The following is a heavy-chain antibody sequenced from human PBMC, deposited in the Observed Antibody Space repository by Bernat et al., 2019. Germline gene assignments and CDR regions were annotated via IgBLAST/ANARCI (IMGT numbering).Heavy chain of an antibody. V-gene: IGHV3-48*03. CDR3: ATGRVATMWVYFDD. D-gene: IGHD4-23*01. CDR2: VSSRGRII. J-gene: IGHJ4*02. CDR1: GFTFRSYE. Sequence: EVQLVESGGGFVQPGGSLRLSCAASGFTFRSYEMNWVRQAPGKGLEWVSYVSSRGRIILYADSVKGRFTISRDNARNSLYLQMNSLRVEDTAVYYYATGRVATMWVYFDDWGQGTLVTVSS.